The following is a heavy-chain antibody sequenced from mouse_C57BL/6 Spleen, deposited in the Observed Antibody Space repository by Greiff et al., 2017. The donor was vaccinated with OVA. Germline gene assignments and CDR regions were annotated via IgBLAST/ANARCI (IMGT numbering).Heavy chain of an antibody. V-gene: IGHV2-2*01. Sequence: QVQLQQSGPGLVQPSQSLSITCTVSGFSLTSYGVHWVRQSPGKGLEWLGVIWSGGSSDYNAAFISRLSISKDNSKSQVFFKMNSQQADDTAIYNCASKSDDGYYNYDAMDYWGQGTSVTVSS. J-gene: IGHJ4*01. CDR2: IWSGGSS. CDR1: GFSLTSYG. D-gene: IGHD2-3*01. CDR3: ASKSDDGYYNYDAMDY.